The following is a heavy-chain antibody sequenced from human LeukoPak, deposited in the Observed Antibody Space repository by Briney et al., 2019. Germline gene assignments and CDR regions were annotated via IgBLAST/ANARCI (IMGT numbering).Heavy chain of an antibody. CDR3: ARGSSSWYGSRLWFDP. Sequence: GSLRLSCAASGFTFSSYWMSWVRQAPGKGLEWVANIKQDGSEKYYVDSVKGRFTISRDNAKNSLYLQMNSLRAEDTAVYYCARGSSSWYGSRLWFDPWGQGTLVTVSS. V-gene: IGHV3-7*03. CDR1: GFTFSSYW. J-gene: IGHJ5*02. D-gene: IGHD6-13*01. CDR2: IKQDGSEK.